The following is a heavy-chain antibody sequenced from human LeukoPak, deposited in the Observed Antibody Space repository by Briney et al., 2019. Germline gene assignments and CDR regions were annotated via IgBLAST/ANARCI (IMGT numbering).Heavy chain of an antibody. CDR2: INSDGSST. CDR3: ARGGRAFDI. J-gene: IGHJ3*02. CDR1: GFTFDDYA. Sequence: GGSLRLSCAASGFTFDDYAMHWVRQAPGKGLVWVSRINSDGSSTSYADSVKGRFTISRDNAKNTLYLQMNSLRAEDTAVYYCARGGRAFDIWGQGTMVTVSS. V-gene: IGHV3-74*01.